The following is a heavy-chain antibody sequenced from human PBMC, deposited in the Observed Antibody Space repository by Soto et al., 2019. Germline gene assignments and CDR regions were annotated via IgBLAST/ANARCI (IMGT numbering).Heavy chain of an antibody. CDR1: GFTLSSYD. D-gene: IGHD3-10*01. CDR3: AKGLHSASGYYYIDV. CDR2: LSYAGDT. Sequence: EVQLVESGGGLVQPGGSLRLSCAASGFTLSSYDMHWVRQATGKGLEWVAALSYAGDTYYPGSVKGRFTVSRESSTNSLYHQMNSLSAGYTAVYYCAKGLHSASGYYYIDVWGTETTVTVSS. J-gene: IGHJ6*03. V-gene: IGHV3-13*01.